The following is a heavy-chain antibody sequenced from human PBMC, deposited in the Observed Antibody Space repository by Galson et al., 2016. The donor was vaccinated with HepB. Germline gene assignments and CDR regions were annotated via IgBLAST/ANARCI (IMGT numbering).Heavy chain of an antibody. D-gene: IGHD4-23*01. V-gene: IGHV3-23*01. CDR1: GFTFSTYA. CDR3: APGNSVVRGY. J-gene: IGHJ4*02. CDR2: IKTSGGNT. Sequence: SLRLSCAASGFTFSTYAMGWVRQAPGKGLEWVSTIKTSGGNTYYADSVKGRFTISRDDSQNTVYLQMNSLRAEDTAVYYCAPGNSVVRGYWGQGTLVTVSS.